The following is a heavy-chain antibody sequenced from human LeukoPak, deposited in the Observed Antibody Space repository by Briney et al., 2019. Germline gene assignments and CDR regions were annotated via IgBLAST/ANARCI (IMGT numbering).Heavy chain of an antibody. CDR3: AKGPSTSGLYYYYGMDV. J-gene: IGHJ6*02. CDR1: GFTFSSYA. D-gene: IGHD2-2*01. V-gene: IGHV3-23*01. CDR2: ISGSGGST. Sequence: GGSLRLSCAASGFTFSSYAMSWVRQAPGKGLEWVSAISGSGGSTYYADSVKGRFTIFRDNSKNTLYLQMNSLRAEDTAVYYCAKGPSTSGLYYYYGMDVWGQGTTVTVSS.